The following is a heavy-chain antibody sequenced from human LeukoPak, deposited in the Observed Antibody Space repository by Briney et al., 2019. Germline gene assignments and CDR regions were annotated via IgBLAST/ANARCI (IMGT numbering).Heavy chain of an antibody. J-gene: IGHJ5*02. CDR1: GFTFSSYA. CDR3: ARGSSSWYRPQNWFDP. D-gene: IGHD6-13*01. Sequence: PGGSLRLSCAASGFTFSSYAMSWVRQAPGKGLEWVANIKQDGSEKYYVDSVKGRFTISRDNAKNSLYLQMNSLRAEDTAVYYCARGSSSWYRPQNWFDPWGQGTLVTVSS. V-gene: IGHV3-7*04. CDR2: IKQDGSEK.